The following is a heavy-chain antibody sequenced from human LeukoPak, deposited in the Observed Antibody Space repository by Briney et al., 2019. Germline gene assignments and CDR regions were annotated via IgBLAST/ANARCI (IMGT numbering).Heavy chain of an antibody. J-gene: IGHJ3*02. CDR3: ARDGRDGYNYDAFDI. D-gene: IGHD5-24*01. CDR2: ISASGTLT. Sequence: GGSLRLSCAASGFSFSSYEMNWVRQAPGKGLEWISYISASGTLTHYAGSVEGRFTISRDNAKNSLYLQMNSLRGEDTAVYYCARDGRDGYNYDAFDIWGQGTMVTVSS. V-gene: IGHV3-48*03. CDR1: GFSFSSYE.